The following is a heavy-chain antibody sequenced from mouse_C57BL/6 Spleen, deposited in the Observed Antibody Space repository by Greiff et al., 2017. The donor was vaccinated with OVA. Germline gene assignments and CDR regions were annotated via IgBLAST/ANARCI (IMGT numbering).Heavy chain of an antibody. V-gene: IGHV1-78*01. Sequence: QVQLQQSDAELVKPGASVKISCKVSGYTFTDHTIHWMKRRPEQGLEWIGYIYPRDGSTKYNEKFKGKATLTADKSSSTAYMQLNSLTSEDSAVYFCARAPPDYYGTDWYFDVWGTGTTVTVSS. CDR2: IYPRDGST. CDR3: ARAPPDYYGTDWYFDV. CDR1: GYTFTDHT. D-gene: IGHD1-1*01. J-gene: IGHJ1*03.